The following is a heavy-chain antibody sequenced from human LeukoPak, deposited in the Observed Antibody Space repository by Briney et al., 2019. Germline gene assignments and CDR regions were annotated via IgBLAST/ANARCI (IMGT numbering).Heavy chain of an antibody. J-gene: IGHJ4*02. D-gene: IGHD6-6*01. CDR3: ARDQSIAARSRYFDY. CDR2: ISGSGGST. Sequence: PGGSLRLSCAASGFTFSSYAMSWVRQAPGKGLEWVSAISGSGGSTYYADSVKGRSTISRDNSKNTLYLQMNSLRAEDTAVYYCARDQSIAARSRYFDYWGQGTLVTVSS. CDR1: GFTFSSYA. V-gene: IGHV3-23*01.